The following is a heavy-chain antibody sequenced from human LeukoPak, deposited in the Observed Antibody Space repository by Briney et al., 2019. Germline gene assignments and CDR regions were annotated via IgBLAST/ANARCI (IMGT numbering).Heavy chain of an antibody. V-gene: IGHV3-23*01. Sequence: PGGSLRLSCAASGFTFSSYAMSWVRQAPGKGLEWVSAISGSGGSTYYAHSVKGRFTISRDNSKNTLYLQMNSLRAEDTAVYYCAKSQQWLGYFDYWGQGTLVTVSS. CDR2: ISGSGGST. CDR3: AKSQQWLGYFDY. J-gene: IGHJ4*02. D-gene: IGHD6-19*01. CDR1: GFTFSSYA.